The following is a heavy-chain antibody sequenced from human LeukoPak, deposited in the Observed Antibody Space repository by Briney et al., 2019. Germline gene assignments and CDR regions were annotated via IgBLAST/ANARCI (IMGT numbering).Heavy chain of an antibody. CDR1: GYTFTSYG. V-gene: IGHV1-8*02. J-gene: IGHJ4*02. CDR3: ARGQIAAAGTWGLRY. D-gene: IGHD6-13*01. CDR2: MNPNSGNT. Sequence: ASVKVSCKASGYTFTSYGINWVRQATGQGLEWMGWMNPNSGNTGYAQKFQGRVTMTRNTSISTAYMELSSLRSEDTAVYYCARGQIAAAGTWGLRYWGQGTLVTVSS.